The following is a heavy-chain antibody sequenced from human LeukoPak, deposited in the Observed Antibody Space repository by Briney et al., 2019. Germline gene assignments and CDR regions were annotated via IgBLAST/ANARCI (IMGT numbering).Heavy chain of an antibody. J-gene: IGHJ6*02. Sequence: PGGSLRLSCAASGFTFSSYWMHWVRQAPGKGLEWVSGMTGSALPSRTHYADSVKGRFTISRDNSKNTLYLQMDSLRADDTAIYGMDVWGQGTTVTVSS. CDR1: GFTFSSYW. CDR3: DV. V-gene: IGHV3-23*01. CDR2: MTGSALPSRT.